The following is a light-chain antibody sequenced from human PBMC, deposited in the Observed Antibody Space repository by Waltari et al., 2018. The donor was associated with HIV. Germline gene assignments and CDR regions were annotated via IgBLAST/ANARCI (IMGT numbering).Light chain of an antibody. J-gene: IGLJ3*02. CDR1: GSNIGTSS. V-gene: IGLV1-47*01. CDR2: SNH. CDR3: STWDKTQSAQV. Sequence: QPVLTQLPSVSGTPGQTVTISCSGSGSNIGTSSVYWYQVLPGTTPRLLIFSNHERPSGVPGRFSGSKSGASASLTIFGLRSEDEADYYCSTWDKTQSAQVFGGGTKLTVL.